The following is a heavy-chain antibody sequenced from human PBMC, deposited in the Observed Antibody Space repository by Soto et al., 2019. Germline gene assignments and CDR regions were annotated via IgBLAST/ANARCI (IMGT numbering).Heavy chain of an antibody. D-gene: IGHD2-15*01. Sequence: RASVKVSCKASGYTFTSYAMRWVRQAPGQRLEWMGWINAGNGNTKYSQNFQGRVTITRDTSASTAYMELSSLRSEDTAVYYCARGPGGPDGPGDYWGQGALVTVSS. CDR1: GYTFTSYA. V-gene: IGHV1-3*01. J-gene: IGHJ4*02. CDR2: INAGNGNT. CDR3: ARGPGGPDGPGDY.